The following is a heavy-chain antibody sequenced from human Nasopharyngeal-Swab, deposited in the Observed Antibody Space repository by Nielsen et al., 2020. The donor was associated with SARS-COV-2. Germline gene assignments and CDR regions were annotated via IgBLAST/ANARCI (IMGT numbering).Heavy chain of an antibody. CDR3: ASEGSGVFGVVIYAFDI. J-gene: IGHJ3*02. V-gene: IGHV1-24*01. CDR2: VTPEDGEP. D-gene: IGHD3-3*01. Sequence: ASVQVSCKVSGYTLTVSPIHCVRQAPRKGLEWMGTVTPEDGEPIYAQNFQGRVTMTEDTSTYTAYLELSSLRSEDTAVYYCASEGSGVFGVVIYAFDIWGPGTLVAVSS. CDR1: GYTLTVSP.